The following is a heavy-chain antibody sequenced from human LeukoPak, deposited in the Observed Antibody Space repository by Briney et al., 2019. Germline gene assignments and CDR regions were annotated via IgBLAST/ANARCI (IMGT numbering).Heavy chain of an antibody. V-gene: IGHV3-23*01. D-gene: IGHD1-14*01. CDR1: GFTFSSYA. J-gene: IGHJ6*03. CDR3: AKSPNQPYYYYYYMDV. Sequence: GGSLRLSCSASGFTFSSYAMSWVRQAPGKGLEWVSAISGSGGSTYYADSVKGRFTISRDNSKNTLYLQMNSLRAEDTAVYYCAKSPNQPYYYYYYMDVWGKGTTVTVSS. CDR2: ISGSGGST.